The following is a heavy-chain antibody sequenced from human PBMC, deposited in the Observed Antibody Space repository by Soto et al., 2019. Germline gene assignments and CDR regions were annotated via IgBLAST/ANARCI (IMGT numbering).Heavy chain of an antibody. CDR1: EDTXINYA. CDR2: IIHIFGTE. V-gene: IGHV1-69*06. Sequence: GXSXKISCKDAEDTXINYAMRWVRQAPGQGLEWIGGIIHIFGTENYAQKFQGRVTITADTSANTVYLELSSLRHEDTAVYYCASTKYDSSAYYYWYLGLWGRGTLGTVSS. CDR3: ASTKYDSSAYYYWYLGL. D-gene: IGHD3-22*01. J-gene: IGHJ2*01.